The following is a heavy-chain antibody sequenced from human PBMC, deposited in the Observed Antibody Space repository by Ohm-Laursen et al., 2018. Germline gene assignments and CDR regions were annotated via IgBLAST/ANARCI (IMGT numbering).Heavy chain of an antibody. V-gene: IGHV3-7*01. J-gene: IGHJ3*02. CDR3: ARDSEVFLGSAWYDALDI. D-gene: IGHD6-19*01. CDR1: EFTLSTYW. CDR2: IKQDGSQT. Sequence: SLRLSCAASEFTLSTYWMTWVRQVPGKGLEWVANIKQDGSQTHYVDSVQGRFTISRDNAKSSLYLQMNSLRAEDTAVYYCARDSEVFLGSAWYDALDIWGQGTMVTVSS.